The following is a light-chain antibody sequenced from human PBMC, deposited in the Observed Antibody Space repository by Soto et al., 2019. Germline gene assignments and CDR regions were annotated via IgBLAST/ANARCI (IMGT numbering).Light chain of an antibody. CDR1: QSVGNN. Sequence: EIVLTQSPSTLSLSPGERATLSCRASQSVGNNLAWYQQKPGQAPGLLIYEASTRATGIPARFSGSGSGTDFTLTISSLEPEDFAVYHCQQYGSSPLITFGQGTRLEI. CDR2: EAS. CDR3: QQYGSSPLIT. J-gene: IGKJ5*01. V-gene: IGKV3-11*01.